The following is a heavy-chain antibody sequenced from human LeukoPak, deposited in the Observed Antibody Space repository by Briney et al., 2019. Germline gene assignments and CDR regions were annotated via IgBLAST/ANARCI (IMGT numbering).Heavy chain of an antibody. Sequence: VASAKVSCKASGYTFTSYGISWVRQAPGQGLEWMGWISAYNGNTNYAQKLQGRVTMTTDTSTSTAYMELRSLRSDDTAVYYCARDRLEVAGTGGNYWGQGTLVTVSS. CDR3: ARDRLEVAGTGGNY. D-gene: IGHD6-19*01. CDR1: GYTFTSYG. CDR2: ISAYNGNT. V-gene: IGHV1-18*01. J-gene: IGHJ4*02.